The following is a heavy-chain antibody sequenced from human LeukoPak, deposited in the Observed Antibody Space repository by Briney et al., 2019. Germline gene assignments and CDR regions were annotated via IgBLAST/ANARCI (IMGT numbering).Heavy chain of an antibody. CDR3: ARDSSGNSAIYGMDV. Sequence: GRSLRLSCAGSGFTFSSYAMHWVRQAPGKGLEWVAVISYDGSNKYYADSVKGRFTISRDNSKNTLYLQMNSLRAEDTAVYYCARDSSGNSAIYGMDVWGQGTTVTVSS. CDR2: ISYDGSNK. CDR1: GFTFSSYA. V-gene: IGHV3-30-3*01. J-gene: IGHJ6*02. D-gene: IGHD4-23*01.